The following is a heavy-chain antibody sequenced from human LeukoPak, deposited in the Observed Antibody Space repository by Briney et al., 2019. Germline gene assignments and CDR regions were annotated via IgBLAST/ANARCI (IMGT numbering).Heavy chain of an antibody. D-gene: IGHD3-9*01. CDR2: IYRDGSS. Sequence: GGSLRLSCVASGXSVSSNYMSWVRQAPGKGLEWVSVIYRDGSSYYAESVKGRFTISRDNSKNTLYIQMNSLRAEDTAVYYCARSFYDILIGYYRYFDYWGQGTLVTVSS. V-gene: IGHV3-66*01. CDR1: GXSVSSNY. CDR3: ARSFYDILIGYYRYFDY. J-gene: IGHJ4*02.